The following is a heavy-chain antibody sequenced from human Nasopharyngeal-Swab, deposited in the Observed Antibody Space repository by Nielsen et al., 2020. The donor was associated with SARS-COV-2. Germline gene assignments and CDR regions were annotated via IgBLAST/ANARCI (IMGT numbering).Heavy chain of an antibody. CDR3: ARVGWYYDFWSGSQNWFDP. Sequence: WVRQAPGQRLEWMGWINAGNGNTKYSQKFQGRVTITRDTSASTAYMELSSLRSEDTAVYCCARVGWYYDFWSGSQNWFDPWGQGTLVTVSS. D-gene: IGHD3-3*01. CDR2: INAGNGNT. J-gene: IGHJ5*02. V-gene: IGHV1-3*01.